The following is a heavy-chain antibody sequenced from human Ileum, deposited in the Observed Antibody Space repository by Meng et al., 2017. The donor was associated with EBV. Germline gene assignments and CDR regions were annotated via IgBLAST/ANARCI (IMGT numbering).Heavy chain of an antibody. J-gene: IGHJ1*01. Sequence: QQQPQWWGPGLLKPSDTPSLTCRVYGGSFNGYYWTWIRQPPGKGLEWIGEINHSGSTNYNPSLKSRVIISVDTSKNQFSLNLSSVTAADTAVYYCARGVYGPTTRGREYFIHWGRGTLVTVSS. CDR3: ARGVYGPTTRGREYFIH. V-gene: IGHV4-34*01. CDR1: GGSFNGYY. D-gene: IGHD2-8*01. CDR2: INHSGST.